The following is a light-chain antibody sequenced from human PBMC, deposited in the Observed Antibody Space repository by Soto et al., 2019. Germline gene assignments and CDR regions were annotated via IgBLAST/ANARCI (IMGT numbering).Light chain of an antibody. CDR3: QQYNSYWT. J-gene: IGKJ1*01. CDR1: QSISRW. Sequence: DIQMTQSPSSPCASVGDRVTITCRASQSISRWLAWYQQKPGKDPNVLIYDDSSLESGLPSRFSGSGSGTEFTLTISRLQPDDLATYYCQQYNSYWTFGKGNKGDIK. CDR2: DDS. V-gene: IGKV1-5*01.